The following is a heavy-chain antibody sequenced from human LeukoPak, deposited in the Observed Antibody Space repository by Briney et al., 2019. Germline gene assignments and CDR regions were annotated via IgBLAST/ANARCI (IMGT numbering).Heavy chain of an antibody. V-gene: IGHV3-74*01. Sequence: GGSLRLSCAASGFTFSNSWMHWVRQAPGKGLVWVSRIKSDGSSTSYVDSVKGRFTISRDNAKNTLYLQMDSLRAKDTALYYCRTVAYTSSSAIDYWGQGTLVIVSS. J-gene: IGHJ4*02. D-gene: IGHD6-6*01. CDR3: RTVAYTSSSAIDY. CDR2: IKSDGSST. CDR1: GFTFSNSW.